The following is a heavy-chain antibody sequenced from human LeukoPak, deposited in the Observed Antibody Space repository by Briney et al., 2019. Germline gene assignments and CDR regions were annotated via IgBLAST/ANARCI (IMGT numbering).Heavy chain of an antibody. J-gene: IGHJ6*03. CDR2: IYYSGST. Sequence: PETLSLTCTVSGGSISSYYWSWIRQPPGKGLEWIGYIYYSGSTNYNPSLKSRVTISVDTSKNQFSLKLSSVTAADTAVYYCARLYSSSWYTNYYYYYMDVWGKGTTVTVSS. CDR3: ARLYSSSWYTNYYYYYMDV. V-gene: IGHV4-59*01. D-gene: IGHD6-13*01. CDR1: GGSISSYY.